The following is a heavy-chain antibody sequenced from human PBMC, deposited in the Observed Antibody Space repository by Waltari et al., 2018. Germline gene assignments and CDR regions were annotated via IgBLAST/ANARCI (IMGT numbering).Heavy chain of an antibody. CDR2: ISSSSSYI. V-gene: IGHV3-21*01. Sequence: EVQLVESGGGLVKPGGSLRLSCAASGFTFSSYSMNWVRQAPGKGLEWVSSISSSSSYIYYAASGKGRFTFSRDNAKNSLYLQMNSLRAEDTAVYYCARVRSSWYNDAFDIWGQGTMVTVSS. D-gene: IGHD6-13*01. CDR3: ARVRSSWYNDAFDI. J-gene: IGHJ3*02. CDR1: GFTFSSYS.